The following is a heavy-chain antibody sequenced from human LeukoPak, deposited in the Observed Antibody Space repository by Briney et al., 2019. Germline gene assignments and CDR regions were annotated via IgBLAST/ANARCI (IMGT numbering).Heavy chain of an antibody. CDR1: GGSISSSSYY. CDR3: ARGGMVRDQEAQTDQLQNWFDP. D-gene: IGHD3-10*01. Sequence: SETLSLTCTVSGGSISSSSYYWGWIRQPPGKGLEWIGGIYYSGSTYYNPSLKSRVTISVDTSKNQFSLKLSSVTAADTAVYYCARGGMVRDQEAQTDQLQNWFDPWGQGTLVTVSS. V-gene: IGHV4-39*07. CDR2: IYYSGST. J-gene: IGHJ5*02.